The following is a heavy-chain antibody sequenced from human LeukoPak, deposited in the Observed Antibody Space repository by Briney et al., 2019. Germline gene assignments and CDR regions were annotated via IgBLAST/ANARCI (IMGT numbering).Heavy chain of an antibody. D-gene: IGHD3-22*01. CDR3: ARDRDYYDSSGYRYAFDI. CDR2: ISYSGST. V-gene: IGHV4-59*01. J-gene: IGHJ3*02. Sequence: SETLSLTCTVSGGSISSYYWSWIRQPPGKGLEWVGFISYSGSTNYNPSLKSRVTISVDTSKNQFSLKLSSVTAADTAVYYCARDRDYYDSSGYRYAFDIWGQGTMVTVSS. CDR1: GGSISSYY.